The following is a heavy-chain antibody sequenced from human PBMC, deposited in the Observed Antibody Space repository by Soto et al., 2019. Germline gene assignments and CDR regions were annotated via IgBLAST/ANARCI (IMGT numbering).Heavy chain of an antibody. V-gene: IGHV4-34*01. CDR3: ARDKIIGLFDY. CDR2: INHSGST. CDR1: GGSFSGYY. D-gene: IGHD2-15*01. J-gene: IGHJ4*02. Sequence: SETLSLTCAVYGGSFSGYYWTWIRQPPGTGLEWIGEINHSGSTNYNPSLKSRVTISVDTSKNQFSLKLTSVTAADTAVYYCARDKIIGLFDYWGQGTLVTAPQ.